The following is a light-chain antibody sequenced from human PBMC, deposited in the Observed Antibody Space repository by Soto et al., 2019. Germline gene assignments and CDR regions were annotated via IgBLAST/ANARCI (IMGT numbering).Light chain of an antibody. CDR1: SSGVGNYDY. CDR2: DVS. J-gene: IGLJ2*01. V-gene: IGLV2-14*03. Sequence: QSALTQPASVSGSPGQSITISCTGTSSGVGNYDYVSWYQQHPGKAPKLMIYDVSNRPSGVSNRFSGSKSGNTASLTISGLQAEDEADYYCSSYTTSTSFVVFGGGTKVTVL. CDR3: SSYTTSTSFVV.